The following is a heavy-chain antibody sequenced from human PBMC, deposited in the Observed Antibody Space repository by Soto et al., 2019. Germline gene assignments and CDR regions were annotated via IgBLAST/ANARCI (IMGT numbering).Heavy chain of an antibody. CDR3: AKDTYYESSGYPITHDYYYYYGMDV. D-gene: IGHD3-22*01. Sequence: GGSLRLSCAASGFTFSSYALSWVRQAPGKGLEWVSAISVSGGSTYYADSVEGRFTISRDNYKNTLYLQMNSLRAEDTAVYYCAKDTYYESSGYPITHDYYYYYGMDVLGQGTTVTVSS. J-gene: IGHJ6*02. CDR2: ISVSGGST. V-gene: IGHV3-23*01. CDR1: GFTFSSYA.